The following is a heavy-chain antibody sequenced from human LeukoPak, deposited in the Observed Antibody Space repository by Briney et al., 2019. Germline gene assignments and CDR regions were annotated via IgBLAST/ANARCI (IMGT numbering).Heavy chain of an antibody. CDR3: ARADYGDYDYYYYMDV. J-gene: IGHJ6*03. CDR2: IYYSGST. Sequence: SETLSLTCTVSGGSISSYYWSWIRQLPGKGLEWIGYIYYSGSTNYNPSLKSRVTISVDTSKNQFSLKLSSVTAADTAVYYCARADYGDYDYYYYMDVWGKGTTVTISS. CDR1: GGSISSYY. V-gene: IGHV4-59*01. D-gene: IGHD4-17*01.